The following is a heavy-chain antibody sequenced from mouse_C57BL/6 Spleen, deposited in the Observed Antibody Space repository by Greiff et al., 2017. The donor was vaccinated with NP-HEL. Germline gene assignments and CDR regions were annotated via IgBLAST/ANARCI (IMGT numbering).Heavy chain of an antibody. V-gene: IGHV1-85*01. CDR1: GYTFTSYD. Sequence: VQLQQSGPELVKPGASVKLSCKASGYTFTSYDINWVKQRPGPGLEWIGWIYPRDGSTKYNEKFKGKATLTVDTSSRTAYMELHSLTSEDSAVYFCAIAIYYYGSSNWYFDVWGTGTTVTVSS. D-gene: IGHD1-1*01. CDR3: AIAIYYYGSSNWYFDV. J-gene: IGHJ1*03. CDR2: IYPRDGST.